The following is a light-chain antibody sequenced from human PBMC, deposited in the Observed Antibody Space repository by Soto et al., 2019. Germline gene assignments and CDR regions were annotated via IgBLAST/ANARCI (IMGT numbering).Light chain of an antibody. CDR2: GAS. V-gene: IGKV3-20*01. CDR3: QQYDNLPIT. Sequence: EIALTQSPGTLSLSPGERATLSCRASQSVTNNYLAWYQQKPGQAPRLLIYGASIGATGIPDRFSGSGSGTDFTLTISRLEPEDIATYYCQQYDNLPITFGQGTRLEIK. CDR1: QSVTNNY. J-gene: IGKJ5*01.